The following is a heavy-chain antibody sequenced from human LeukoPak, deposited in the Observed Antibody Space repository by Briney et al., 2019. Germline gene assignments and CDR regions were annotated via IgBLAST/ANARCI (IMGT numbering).Heavy chain of an antibody. CDR3: AGFRGYSGYDQEGRFDY. CDR2: ISGSGGST. V-gene: IGHV3-23*01. J-gene: IGHJ4*02. D-gene: IGHD5-12*01. Sequence: GGSLRLSCAASGFTFSSYAMSWVRQAPGKGLEWVSAISGSGGSTYYADSVKGRFTISRDNSKNTLYLQMNSLRAEDTAVYYCAGFRGYSGYDQEGRFDYWGQGTLVTVSS. CDR1: GFTFSSYA.